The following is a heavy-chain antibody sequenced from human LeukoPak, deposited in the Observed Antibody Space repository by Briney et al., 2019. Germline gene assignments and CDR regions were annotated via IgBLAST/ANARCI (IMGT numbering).Heavy chain of an antibody. CDR2: IRYDGSNK. CDR3: AKGYFRYCSSTSCSSLDY. V-gene: IGHV3-30*02. J-gene: IGHJ4*02. Sequence: GGSLRLSCAASGFTFSSYGMHWVRQAPGKGLEWVAFIRYDGSNKYYADSVKGRFTISRDNSKNTLYLQMNSLRAEDTAVYYCAKGYFRYCSSTSCSSLDYWGQGTLVTVSS. D-gene: IGHD2-2*01. CDR1: GFTFSSYG.